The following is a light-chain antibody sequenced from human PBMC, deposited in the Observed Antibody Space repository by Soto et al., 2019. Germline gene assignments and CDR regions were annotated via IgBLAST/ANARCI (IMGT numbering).Light chain of an antibody. CDR3: QQSHRKPYI. CDR1: QSISNH. V-gene: IGKV1-39*01. Sequence: DIQMTQSPSSLSASVGDTVTVTCRASQSISNHLNWYQQKPGKAPSLLIYTASNLESGVPSRFSGRGSETDFTLTINSLQPEDLATYYCQQSHRKPYIFGQGTRLDIK. J-gene: IGKJ2*01. CDR2: TAS.